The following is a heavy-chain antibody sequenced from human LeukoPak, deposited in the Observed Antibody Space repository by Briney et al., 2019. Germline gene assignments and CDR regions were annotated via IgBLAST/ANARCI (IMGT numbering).Heavy chain of an antibody. J-gene: IGHJ4*02. CDR2: IWYDGSNK. Sequence: GGSLRLSCAASGFTFSSYGMHWVRQAPGKGLEWVAVIWYDGSNKYYADSVKGRFTISRDNSKNTLYLQMNSLRAEDTAVYYCARDSDTAMVSGWGQGTLVTVSS. V-gene: IGHV3-33*01. CDR1: GFTFSSYG. CDR3: ARDSDTAMVSG. D-gene: IGHD5-18*01.